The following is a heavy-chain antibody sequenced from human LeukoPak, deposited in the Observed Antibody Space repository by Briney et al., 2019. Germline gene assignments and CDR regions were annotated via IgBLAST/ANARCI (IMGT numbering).Heavy chain of an antibody. CDR3: ARGLTTVVTGTRNPYYYGMDV. V-gene: IGHV3-74*01. J-gene: IGHJ6*02. CDR1: GFTFSSYW. Sequence: GGSLRLSCAASGFTFSSYWMHWVRQAPGKGLVWVSRINSAGSSTSYADSVKGRFTISRDNAKNTLYLQMNSLRAEDTAVYYCARGLTTVVTGTRNPYYYGMDVWGQGTTVTVSS. CDR2: INSAGSST. D-gene: IGHD4-23*01.